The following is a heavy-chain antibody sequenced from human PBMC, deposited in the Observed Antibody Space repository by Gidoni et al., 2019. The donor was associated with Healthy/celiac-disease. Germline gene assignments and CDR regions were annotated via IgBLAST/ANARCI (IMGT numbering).Heavy chain of an antibody. D-gene: IGHD1-26*01. J-gene: IGHJ4*02. CDR3: ASTYSGSSFFDY. V-gene: IGHV4-59*01. CDR2: IYYSGST. CDR1: GGSISSYY. Sequence: QVQLQASGPGLVQPPATLSLTCTVSGGSISSYYWSWIRQPPGKGLEWIGYIYYSGSTNYNPSLKSRVTISVDTSKNQFSLKLSSVTAADTAVYYCASTYSGSSFFDYWGQGTLVTVSS.